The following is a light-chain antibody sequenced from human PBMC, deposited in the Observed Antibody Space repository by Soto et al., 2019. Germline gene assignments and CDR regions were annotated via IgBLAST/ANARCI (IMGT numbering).Light chain of an antibody. CDR2: SAS. Sequence: DIQMTQSPSSLSASVGDRVTITCRASQGIAKSLAWYQQKPGKAPKLLIYSASTLQSGVPSRFSGSGSGTDFTLTISCLQSEDFATYYCQQYYSYPWTFGQGTKVDIK. CDR1: QGIAKS. CDR3: QQYYSYPWT. J-gene: IGKJ1*01. V-gene: IGKV1-16*01.